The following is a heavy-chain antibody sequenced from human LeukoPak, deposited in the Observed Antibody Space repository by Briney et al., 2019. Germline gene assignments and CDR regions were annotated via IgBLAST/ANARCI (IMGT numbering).Heavy chain of an antibody. V-gene: IGHV4-34*01. Sequence: SETLSLTCAVYGGSFNGYYWSWIRQPPGKGLEWIGEINHSGSTNYNPSLKSRVTISVDTSKNQFSLKLSSVTAADTAVYYCARGRVERWLQSEYLGIDYWGQGTLVTVSS. CDR3: ARGRVERWLQSEYLGIDY. CDR1: GGSFNGYY. D-gene: IGHD5-12*01. CDR2: INHSGST. J-gene: IGHJ4*02.